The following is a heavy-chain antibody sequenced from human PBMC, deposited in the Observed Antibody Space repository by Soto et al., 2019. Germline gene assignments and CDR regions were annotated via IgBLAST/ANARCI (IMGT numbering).Heavy chain of an antibody. Sequence: QVQLVESGGGVVQPGRSLRLSCAASGFTFSSYAMHWVRQAPGKGLAWVAVISYDGSNKYYADSVKGRFTISRDNYKNTLYLQMNSLRAEDTAVYYCARCITIVRGVINPYYYYYGMDVWGQGTTVTVSS. J-gene: IGHJ6*02. CDR3: ARCITIVRGVINPYYYYYGMDV. V-gene: IGHV3-30-3*01. CDR2: ISYDGSNK. CDR1: GFTFSSYA. D-gene: IGHD3-10*01.